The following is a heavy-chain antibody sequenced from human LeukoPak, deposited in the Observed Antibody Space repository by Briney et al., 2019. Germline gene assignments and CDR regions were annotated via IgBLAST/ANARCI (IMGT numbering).Heavy chain of an antibody. V-gene: IGHV5-51*01. CDR2: IYPGDSDT. CDR3: ARRVTATSPFDF. CDR1: GYSFTSYW. J-gene: IGHJ4*02. D-gene: IGHD1-20*01. Sequence: GESLKISCKASGYSFTSYWIGWVRQMPGKGLEWMGIIYPGDSDTRYSPSSQGQVTISADKSIVYLQWSSLKASDTAMYYCARRVTATSPFDFWGQGTLVTVSS.